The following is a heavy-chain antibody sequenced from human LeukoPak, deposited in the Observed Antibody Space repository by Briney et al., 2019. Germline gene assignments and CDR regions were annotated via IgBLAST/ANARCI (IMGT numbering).Heavy chain of an antibody. V-gene: IGHV1-2*02. J-gene: IGHJ5*02. Sequence: ASVKVSCKASGYTFTAYYMHWVRQAPGQGLEWMGWINSNSGGTNYAQKFQGRVTVTRDTSISTTYMELSSLRSDDTAVCFCARGGTYNWFDPWGQGTLVTVSS. CDR2: INSNSGGT. CDR3: ARGGTYNWFDP. CDR1: GYTFTAYY. D-gene: IGHD3-16*01.